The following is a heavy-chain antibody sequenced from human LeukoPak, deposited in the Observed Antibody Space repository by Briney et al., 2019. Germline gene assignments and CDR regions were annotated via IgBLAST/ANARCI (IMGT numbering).Heavy chain of an antibody. D-gene: IGHD3-22*01. CDR2: INPSDDST. CDR1: GYTFNSSY. J-gene: IGHJ4*02. Sequence: ASVKVSCKASGYTFNSSYMHWVRQAPGQGLEWMGIINPSDDSTRYAQKLQGRVTMTKDTSTNTFYMHLSSLSSDDTAVYYCARAYYESSAYRHAVYFDYWGQGTLVTVSS. V-gene: IGHV1-46*02. CDR3: ARAYYESSAYRHAVYFDY.